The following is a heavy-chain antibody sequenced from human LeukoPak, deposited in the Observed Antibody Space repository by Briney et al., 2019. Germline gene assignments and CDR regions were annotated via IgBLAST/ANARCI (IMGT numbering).Heavy chain of an antibody. CDR2: LYYSGST. J-gene: IGHJ6*02. Sequence: SVTLSFTCTGSSGSISSYYWSWIPQRPGKELMWIGYLYYSGSTNYNPSLKSRVTISVDTSKNQFSLKLSSVTAADTAVYYCARDLRFRGNGYKKTSYYYYGMDVWGQGTTVTVSS. V-gene: IGHV4-59*01. D-gene: IGHD5-24*01. CDR1: SGSISSYY. CDR3: ARDLRFRGNGYKKTSYYYYGMDV.